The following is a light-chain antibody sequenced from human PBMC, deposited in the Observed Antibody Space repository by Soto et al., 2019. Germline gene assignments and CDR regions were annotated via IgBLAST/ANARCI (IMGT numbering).Light chain of an antibody. V-gene: IGKV3-20*01. CDR3: QQYDYWWT. CDR2: GAS. Sequence: IVLTQSPGTLSLSPGERATLSCRASQSVSSSYLAWYQQKPGQAPRLLIHGASTRATGIPARFSGSGSGTEFTLTISSLQSEDFGIYYCQQYDYWWTFGQGTKVDIK. CDR1: QSVSSSY. J-gene: IGKJ1*01.